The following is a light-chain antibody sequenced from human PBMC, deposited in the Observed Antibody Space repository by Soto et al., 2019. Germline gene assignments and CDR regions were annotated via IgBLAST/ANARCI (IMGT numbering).Light chain of an antibody. J-gene: IGKJ3*01. CDR2: GAS. V-gene: IGKV3-20*01. CDR3: QQYGSSPIT. CDR1: QRVSSSY. Sequence: EIVVTQSPGTLSLSPGERATLSCRASQRVSSSYLAWYQQQPGQAPRLLIYGASSRATGIPDRFSGSGSGTDFTLTIRRLETEDFAVYYCQQYGSSPITFGPVTKLDIQ.